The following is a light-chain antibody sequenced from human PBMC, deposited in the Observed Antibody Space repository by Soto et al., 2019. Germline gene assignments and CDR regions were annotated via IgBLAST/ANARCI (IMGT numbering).Light chain of an antibody. CDR1: QSVSVH. J-gene: IGKJ1*01. CDR2: GAS. CDR3: QQYETSPRT. Sequence: ELVLTQSPGTLSLSLVERATLSCRASQSVSVHLAWYQQKPGQAPRLLIYGASSRATGIPDRFSGSGSGTDFTLTISRLEPEEFAVYYCQQYETSPRTFGHGTKVDIK. V-gene: IGKV3-20*01.